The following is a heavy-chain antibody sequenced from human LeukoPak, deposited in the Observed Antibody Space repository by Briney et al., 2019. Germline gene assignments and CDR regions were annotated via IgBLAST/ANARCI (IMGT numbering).Heavy chain of an antibody. CDR3: GKGGGGLLDDAFEV. V-gene: IGHV3-23*01. Sequence: GGSLRLSCAASGFNFGTYAMTWVRQAPGMGLEWVSTILNNGVSTYHADSVKGRFTISRDNSRNTLHLQMDSLRAEDTAIYYCGKGGGGLLDDAFEVGGRGTRVTVS. D-gene: IGHD3-16*01. CDR1: GFNFGTYA. CDR2: ILNNGVST. J-gene: IGHJ3*01.